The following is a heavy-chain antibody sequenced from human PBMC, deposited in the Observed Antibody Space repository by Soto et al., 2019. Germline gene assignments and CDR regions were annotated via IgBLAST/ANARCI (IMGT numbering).Heavy chain of an antibody. D-gene: IGHD3-10*01. Sequence: SVKVSCKASGGTFSSYAISWVRQAPGQGLEWMGGIIPIFGTANYAQKFQGRVTITADESTSTAYMELSSLRSEDTAVYYCARDKNQGSPIYYYYGMDVWGQGTTVTVSS. CDR2: IIPIFGTA. V-gene: IGHV1-69*13. J-gene: IGHJ6*02. CDR3: ARDKNQGSPIYYYYGMDV. CDR1: GGTFSSYA.